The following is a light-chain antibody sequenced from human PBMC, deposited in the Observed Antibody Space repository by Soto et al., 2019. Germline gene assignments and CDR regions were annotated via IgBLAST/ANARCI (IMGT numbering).Light chain of an antibody. Sequence: EIVMTQSPATLSLSPGERATLSCRASQSFSNNLAWYQQKPGQAPRLLIYDASTRSTGIPARFSGSGSGTEFTLTISSLQSEDFAVYYCHQCINWPRTFGQGTKVEIK. CDR2: DAS. J-gene: IGKJ1*01. CDR1: QSFSNN. V-gene: IGKV3-15*01. CDR3: HQCINWPRT.